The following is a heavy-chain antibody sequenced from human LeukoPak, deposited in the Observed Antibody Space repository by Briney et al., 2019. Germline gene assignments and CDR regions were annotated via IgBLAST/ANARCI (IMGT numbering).Heavy chain of an antibody. CDR3: ASWSRWLQLVIDY. J-gene: IGHJ4*02. D-gene: IGHD5-24*01. CDR1: GFTFSDYY. V-gene: IGHV3-11*01. Sequence: GGSLRLSCAASGFTFSDYYMSWIRQAPGKGLEWVSYISSSGSTIYYADSVKGRFTISRDNAKNSLYLQMNSLRAEDTAVYYRASWSRWLQLVIDYWGQGTLVTVSS. CDR2: ISSSGSTI.